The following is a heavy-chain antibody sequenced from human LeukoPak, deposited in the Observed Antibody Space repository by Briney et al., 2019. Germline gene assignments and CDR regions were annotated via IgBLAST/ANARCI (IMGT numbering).Heavy chain of an antibody. J-gene: IGHJ2*01. Sequence: SETLSLTCTVSGGSISSYYWSWIRQPPGKGLEWIACISYSGSTKYNPSLKSRVTISVDTPKNQLSLKLSSVTAADTAVYYCAREPHYDLLTGYALGYLDLWGRGTLLTVSS. CDR1: GGSISSYY. CDR3: AREPHYDLLTGYALGYLDL. V-gene: IGHV4-59*01. D-gene: IGHD3-9*01. CDR2: ISYSGST.